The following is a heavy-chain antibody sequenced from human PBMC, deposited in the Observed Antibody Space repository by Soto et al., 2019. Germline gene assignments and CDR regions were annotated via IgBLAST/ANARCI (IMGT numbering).Heavy chain of an antibody. V-gene: IGHV5-10-1*01. CDR3: ARSFYYDSSGYYFDY. J-gene: IGHJ4*02. CDR1: GYSFTSYW. CDR2: IDPSDSYT. D-gene: IGHD3-22*01. Sequence: GESLKISCKGSGYSFTSYWSSWVRQMPVKGLEWMGRIDPSDSYTNYSPSFQGHVTISADKSISTAYLQWSSLKASDTAMYYCARSFYYDSSGYYFDYWGQGTLVTVSS.